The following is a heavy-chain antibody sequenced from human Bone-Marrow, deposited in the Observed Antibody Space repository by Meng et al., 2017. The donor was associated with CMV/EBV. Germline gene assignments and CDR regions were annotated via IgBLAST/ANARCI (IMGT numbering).Heavy chain of an antibody. Sequence: SVKVSCKASGGTFSSYAISWVRQAPGQGLEWMGGIIPIFGTANYAQKFQGRVTITRNTSISTAYMELSSLRSEDTAVYYCARGDHLGGGNFDPWGQGTLVTVSS. CDR1: GGTFSSYA. V-gene: IGHV1-69*05. CDR2: IIPIFGTA. D-gene: IGHD3-16*01. J-gene: IGHJ5*02. CDR3: ARGDHLGGGNFDP.